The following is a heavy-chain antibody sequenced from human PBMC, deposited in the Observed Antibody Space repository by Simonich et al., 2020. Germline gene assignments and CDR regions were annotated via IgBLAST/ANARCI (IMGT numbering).Heavy chain of an antibody. CDR3: ARARLYSSSHAFDI. V-gene: IGHV1-2*02. J-gene: IGHJ3*02. CDR1: GYTFTGYY. CDR2: NNPNSGGT. D-gene: IGHD6-6*01. Sequence: QVQLVQSGAEVKKPGASVKVSCKASGYTFTGYYMHWVRQAPGQGLEWKGWNNPNSGGTNYAQKFQGRVTMTRDTSISTAYMELSRLRSDDTAVYYCARARLYSSSHAFDIWGQGTMVTVSS.